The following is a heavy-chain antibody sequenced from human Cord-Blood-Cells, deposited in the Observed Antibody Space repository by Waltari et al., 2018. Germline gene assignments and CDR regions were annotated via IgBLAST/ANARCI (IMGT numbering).Heavy chain of an antibody. CDR2: LIPIFGTA. J-gene: IGHJ4*02. CDR1: GGTFTGYA. Sequence: QVLLVQCGVGVPKRPSSVQVSCKASGGTFTGYASSWVRQAPGQGLEWMGGLIPIFGTANYAQKFQGRVTITADESTSTAYMELSSLRSEDTAVYYCASCIQLEYYFDYWGQGTLVTVSS. D-gene: IGHD6-6*01. V-gene: IGHV1-69*01. CDR3: ASCIQLEYYFDY.